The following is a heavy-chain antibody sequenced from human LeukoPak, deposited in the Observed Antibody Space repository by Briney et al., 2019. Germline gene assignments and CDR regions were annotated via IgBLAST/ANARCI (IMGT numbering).Heavy chain of an antibody. V-gene: IGHV3-30*18. CDR2: TSYDGSNK. Sequence: PGGSLRLSCAASGFTFSSYGMHWVRQAPGKGLEWVAVTSYDGSNKYYADSVKGRFTISRDNSKNTLYLQMNSLRAEDTAVYYCAKDRGDYYDSSGYYSGGFDIWGQGTMVTVSS. CDR1: GFTFSSYG. D-gene: IGHD3-22*01. J-gene: IGHJ3*02. CDR3: AKDRGDYYDSSGYYSGGFDI.